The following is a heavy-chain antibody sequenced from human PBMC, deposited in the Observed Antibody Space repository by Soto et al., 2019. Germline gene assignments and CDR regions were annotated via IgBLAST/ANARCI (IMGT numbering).Heavy chain of an antibody. V-gene: IGHV3-30*02. J-gene: IGHJ4*02. Sequence: GGSLRLSCAASGFTFSSYGMHWVRQAPGKGLEWVAVIWYDGSNKYYADSVKGRFTISRDNSKNTLYLQMNSLRAEDTAVYYCAKSFDWLRAPFDYWGQGTLVTVS. D-gene: IGHD3-9*01. CDR1: GFTFSSYG. CDR3: AKSFDWLRAPFDY. CDR2: IWYDGSNK.